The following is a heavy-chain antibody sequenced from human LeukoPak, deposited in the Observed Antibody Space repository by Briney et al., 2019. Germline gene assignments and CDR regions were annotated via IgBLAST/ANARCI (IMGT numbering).Heavy chain of an antibody. J-gene: IGHJ6*02. CDR3: ARGSGAHYYYYIMDV. CDR1: GGSISSGGYY. Sequence: SETLSLTCTVSGGSISSGGYYWSWIRQHPGKGLEWIGYIYYSGSTYYNPSLKSRVTISVDTSKNQFSLKLSSVTAADTAVYYCARGSGAHYYYYIMDVWGQGTTVTVSS. D-gene: IGHD3-10*01. CDR2: IYYSGST. V-gene: IGHV4-61*08.